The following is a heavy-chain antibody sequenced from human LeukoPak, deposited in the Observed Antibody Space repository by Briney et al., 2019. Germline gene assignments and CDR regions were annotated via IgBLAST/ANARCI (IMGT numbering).Heavy chain of an antibody. V-gene: IGHV3-9*01. CDR2: INWNGDSV. Sequence: GGSLRLSCAASGFTFDDYAMHWVRQAPGKGLEWVSGINWNGDSVNYADSVKGRLTISRDNAKNSLYLRMNSLRAEDTALYYCARDLLGSWGQGTLVTVSS. CDR3: ARDLLGS. CDR1: GFTFDDYA. J-gene: IGHJ5*02.